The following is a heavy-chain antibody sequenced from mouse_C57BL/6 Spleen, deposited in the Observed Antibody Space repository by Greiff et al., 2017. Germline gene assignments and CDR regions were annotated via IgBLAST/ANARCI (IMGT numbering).Heavy chain of an antibody. V-gene: IGHV1-7*01. CDR1: GYTFTSYW. J-gene: IGHJ4*01. CDR3: ARGGQLRLQAMDY. D-gene: IGHD3-2*02. CDR2: INPSSGYT. Sequence: QVQLKQSGAELAKPGASVKLSCKASGYTFTSYWMHWVKQRPGQGLEWIGYINPSSGYTKYNQKFKDKATLTADKSSSTAYMQLSSLTYEDSAVYYCARGGQLRLQAMDYWGQGTSVTVSS.